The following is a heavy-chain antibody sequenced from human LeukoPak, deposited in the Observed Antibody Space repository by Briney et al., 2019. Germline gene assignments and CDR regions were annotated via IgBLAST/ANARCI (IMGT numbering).Heavy chain of an antibody. CDR2: IYYSGSS. CDR1: GGSISSGGYS. D-gene: IGHD3-10*01. J-gene: IGHJ4*02. V-gene: IGHV4-31*03. CDR3: ARDLSGSLYFDY. Sequence: KASETLSLTCTVSGGSISSGGYSWSWIRQHPGKGLEWIGYIYYSGSSDYNPSLKSRVSISVGTSNNQFSLRVTSVTAADTAIYYCARDLSGSLYFDYWGQGILVTVSA.